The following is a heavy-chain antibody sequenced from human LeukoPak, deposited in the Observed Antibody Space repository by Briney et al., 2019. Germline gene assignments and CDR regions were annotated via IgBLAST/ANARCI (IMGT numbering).Heavy chain of an antibody. D-gene: IGHD3-10*02. J-gene: IGHJ6*04. Sequence: GGSLRLSCAASGFNFSRYWMSWVRQAPGKGLEWVSYISSSGSTIYYADSVKGRFTISRDNAKSSLYLQMNSLRAEDTAVYYCAELGITMIGGVWGKGTTVTISS. CDR1: GFNFSRYW. V-gene: IGHV3-48*03. CDR2: ISSSGSTI. CDR3: AELGITMIGGV.